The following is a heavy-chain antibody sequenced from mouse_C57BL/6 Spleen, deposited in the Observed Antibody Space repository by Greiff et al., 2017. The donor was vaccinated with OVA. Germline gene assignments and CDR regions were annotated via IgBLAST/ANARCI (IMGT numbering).Heavy chain of an antibody. Sequence: DVQLQESGPGLVKPSQSLSLTCSVTGYSITSGYYWNWIRQFPGNKLEWMGYISYDGSNNYNPSLKNRISITRDTSKNQFFLKLNSVTTEDTATYYCARGGVVATDYAMDYWGQGTSVTVSS. CDR2: ISYDGSN. J-gene: IGHJ4*01. V-gene: IGHV3-6*01. D-gene: IGHD1-1*01. CDR3: ARGGVVATDYAMDY. CDR1: GYSITSGYY.